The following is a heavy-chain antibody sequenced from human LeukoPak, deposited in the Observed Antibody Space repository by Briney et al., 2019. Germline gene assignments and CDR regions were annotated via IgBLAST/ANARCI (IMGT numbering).Heavy chain of an antibody. Sequence: SETLSLTCAVYGGSFSGYYWSWIRQPPGKGREWSGEITHSASTNYNPSLKSRVTISVDTSKNQFSLKLRYVTAADTAVYYCARVYCGGDCYSGGPKYYFDYWGQGTLVTVSS. D-gene: IGHD2-21*02. J-gene: IGHJ4*02. CDR3: ARVYCGGDCYSGGPKYYFDY. CDR1: GGSFSGYY. CDR2: ITHSAST. V-gene: IGHV4-34*01.